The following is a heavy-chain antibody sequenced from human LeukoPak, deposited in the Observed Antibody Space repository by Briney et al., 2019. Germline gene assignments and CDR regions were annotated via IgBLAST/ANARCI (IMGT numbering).Heavy chain of an antibody. J-gene: IGHJ4*02. D-gene: IGHD3-3*01. CDR1: GGTFSSYA. Sequence: GASVKVSCKASGGTFSSYAISWVRQAPGQGLEWMGGIIPIFGTANYAQKLQGRVTMTTDTSTSTAYMELRSLRSDDTAVYYCARIYDFWSGYPHFDYWGQGTLVTVSS. CDR2: IIPIFGTA. V-gene: IGHV1-69*05. CDR3: ARIYDFWSGYPHFDY.